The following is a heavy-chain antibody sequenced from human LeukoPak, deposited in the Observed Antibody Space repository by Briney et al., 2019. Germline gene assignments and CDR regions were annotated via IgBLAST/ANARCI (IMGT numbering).Heavy chain of an antibody. D-gene: IGHD2-15*01. Sequence: GGSLRLSCAASGFTFSSYWMHWVRQAPGKGLVWVSRINSDGSSTSYADSVKGRFTISRDNAKNTLYLQMNSLRAEDTAVYYCAREDYCSGGSCKGYFQHWGQGTLVTVSS. J-gene: IGHJ1*01. V-gene: IGHV3-74*01. CDR3: AREDYCSGGSCKGYFQH. CDR2: INSDGSST. CDR1: GFTFSSYW.